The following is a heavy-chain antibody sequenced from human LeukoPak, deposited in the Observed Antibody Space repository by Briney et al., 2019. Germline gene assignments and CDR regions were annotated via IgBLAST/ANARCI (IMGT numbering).Heavy chain of an antibody. J-gene: IGHJ4*02. Sequence: SETLSLTCGVSGGSISSYYWSWIRQPPGKGLEWVGYVYYSGSTNYDPSLKSRVTMSVDTSKNQFSLKLNSVTAADTAVYYCAREYYDSSGLDYWGQGTLVTVSS. CDR1: GGSISSYY. CDR2: VYYSGST. CDR3: AREYYDSSGLDY. D-gene: IGHD3-22*01. V-gene: IGHV4-59*01.